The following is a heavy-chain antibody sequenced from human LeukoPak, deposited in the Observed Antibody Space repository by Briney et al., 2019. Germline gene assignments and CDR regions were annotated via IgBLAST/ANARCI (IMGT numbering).Heavy chain of an antibody. V-gene: IGHV3-23*01. Sequence: GGTLRLSCAASGFTFSSYGMSWVRQAPGKGLEWVSALSGSGGSRYYADSVKGRFTISRDNSKNTLYLQMNSLRAEDTAVYYCAKDSSGYSDYFDYWGQGTLVTVSS. D-gene: IGHD3-22*01. CDR3: AKDSSGYSDYFDY. CDR1: GFTFSSYG. CDR2: LSGSGGSR. J-gene: IGHJ4*02.